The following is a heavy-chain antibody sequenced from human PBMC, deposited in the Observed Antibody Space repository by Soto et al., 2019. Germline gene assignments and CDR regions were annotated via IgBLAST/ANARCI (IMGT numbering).Heavy chain of an antibody. CDR1: GGSISSYY. J-gene: IGHJ6*02. CDR3: ARSVNYYVWGRAPGMHV. Sequence: TETLSLTCTVSGGSISSYYWSWIRQPAGKGLEWIGRIYTSGSTNYNPSLKSRVTMSVDTSKNQFSLKLSSVTAADTAVYYCARSVNYYVWGRAPGMHVRCQGTSVTVS. V-gene: IGHV4-4*07. CDR2: IYTSGST. D-gene: IGHD3-16*01.